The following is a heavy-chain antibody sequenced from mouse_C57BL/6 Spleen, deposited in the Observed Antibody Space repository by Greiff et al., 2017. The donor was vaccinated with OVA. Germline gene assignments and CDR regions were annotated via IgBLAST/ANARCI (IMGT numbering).Heavy chain of an antibody. CDR2: IYPGDGDT. CDR1: GYAFSSSW. V-gene: IGHV1-82*01. J-gene: IGHJ2*01. D-gene: IGHD3-2*02. Sequence: QVQLQQSGPELVKPGASVKISCKASGYAFSSSWMNWVKQRPGKGLEWIGRIYPGDGDTNYNGKFKGKATLTADKSSSTAYMQLSSLTSEDSAVYFCARRDSSGYVDFDYWGQGTTLTVSS. CDR3: ARRDSSGYVDFDY.